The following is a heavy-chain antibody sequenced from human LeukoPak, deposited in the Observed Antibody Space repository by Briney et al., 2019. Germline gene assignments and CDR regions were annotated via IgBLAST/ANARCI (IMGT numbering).Heavy chain of an antibody. Sequence: GGSLRLSCAASGFTFSDYYMSWIRQAPGKGLEWVSYISSSGSTIYYAESVKGRFTISRDNAKNSLYLQMNSLRAEDTAVYYCARGSRDGYNLHFDYWGQGTLVTVSS. V-gene: IGHV3-11*01. CDR1: GFTFSDYY. CDR2: ISSSGSTI. J-gene: IGHJ4*02. D-gene: IGHD5-24*01. CDR3: ARGSRDGYNLHFDY.